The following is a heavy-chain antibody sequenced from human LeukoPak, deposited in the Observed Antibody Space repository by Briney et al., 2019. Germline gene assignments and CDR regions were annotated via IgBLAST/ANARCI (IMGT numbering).Heavy chain of an antibody. CDR1: GFTFSTFW. CDR3: ARDPAGDPDFDI. CDR2: IWPDGSDK. D-gene: IGHD7-27*01. V-gene: IGHV3-7*01. J-gene: IGHJ3*02. Sequence: GGSLRLSCAASGFTFSTFWMNWVRQAPGKGLEWVADIWPDGSDKYYVDSVKGRFTISRDNAKNLLYLQMNSLRAEDTAVYYCARDPAGDPDFDIWGQGTKVTVSS.